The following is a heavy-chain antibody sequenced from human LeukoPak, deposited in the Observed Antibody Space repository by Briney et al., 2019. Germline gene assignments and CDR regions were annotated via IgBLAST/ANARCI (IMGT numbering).Heavy chain of an antibody. CDR1: GGSISSYY. D-gene: IGHD3-3*01. V-gene: IGHV4-59*01. J-gene: IGHJ3*02. CDR3: AREPTIFGAGDAFDI. Sequence: PSETLSLTCTVSGGSISSYYWSWIRQPPGKGLEWIGYIYYSGSTNYNPSLKSRVTISVDTSKNRFSLKLSSVTAADTAVYYCAREPTIFGAGDAFDIWGQGTMVTVSS. CDR2: IYYSGST.